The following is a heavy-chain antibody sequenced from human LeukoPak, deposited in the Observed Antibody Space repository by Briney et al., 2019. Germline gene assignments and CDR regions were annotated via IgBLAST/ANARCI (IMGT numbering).Heavy chain of an antibody. V-gene: IGHV3-23*01. J-gene: IGHJ3*02. CDR3: AKVTGSGSYLADAFDI. D-gene: IGHD3-10*01. CDR1: GLTFSSYG. CDR2: ISGSGDST. Sequence: GGSLRLSCAAPGLTFSSYGMNWVRQAPGKGLEWVSSISGSGDSTYHADSVRGRFTVSRDNSKNTLYLQMKSLRAEDTAVYYCAKVTGSGSYLADAFDIWGHGTVVSVSS.